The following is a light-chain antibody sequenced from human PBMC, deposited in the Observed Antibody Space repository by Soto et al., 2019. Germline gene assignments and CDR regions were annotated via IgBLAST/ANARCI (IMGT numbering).Light chain of an antibody. CDR3: QQLNSYPL. V-gene: IGKV1-9*01. CDR1: QGISSY. J-gene: IGKJ4*01. Sequence: IQLTQSPSSLSASVGDRVTITCRASQGISSYLAWYQQKPGKAPKLLIYAASTLQSGVPSRFSGSGSGTDFTPTLSSLQPEDFATYYCQQLNSYPLFGGGTKVDIK. CDR2: AAS.